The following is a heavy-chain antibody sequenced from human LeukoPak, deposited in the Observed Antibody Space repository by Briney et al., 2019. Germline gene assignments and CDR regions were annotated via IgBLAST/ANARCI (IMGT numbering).Heavy chain of an antibody. J-gene: IGHJ4*02. CDR2: ISGSGGST. CDR3: AKIGSLSDASQSYDY. Sequence: GGSLRLSCAASGFTFSSYAMSWVRQAPGKGLEWVSAISGSGGSTYYADSVKGRFTISRDNSKNTLYLQMNSLRAEDTAVYYCAKIGSLSDASQSYDYWGRGTLVTVSS. D-gene: IGHD3-10*01. CDR1: GFTFSSYA. V-gene: IGHV3-23*01.